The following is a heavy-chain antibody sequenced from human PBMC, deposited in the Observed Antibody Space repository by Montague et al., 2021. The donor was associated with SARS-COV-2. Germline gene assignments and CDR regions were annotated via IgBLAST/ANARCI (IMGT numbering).Heavy chain of an antibody. CDR1: GFTVSSNY. J-gene: IGHJ4*02. D-gene: IGHD2-21*01. CDR2: IYSGGST. CDR3: ARIPYGDVI. V-gene: IGHV3-53*01. Sequence: SLRVSWAASGFTVSSNYMSWVRQAPGKGLEWVSVIYSGGSTYYADSVKGRFTISRDNSKNTLYLQMNSLRAEDTAVYYCARIPYGDVIWGQGTLVTVSS.